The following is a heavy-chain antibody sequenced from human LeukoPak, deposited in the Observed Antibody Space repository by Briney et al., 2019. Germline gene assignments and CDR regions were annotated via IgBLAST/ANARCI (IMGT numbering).Heavy chain of an antibody. V-gene: IGHV1-2*02. CDR2: INPNSGGT. Sequence: ASVKVSCKASGYTFTGYYMHWVRQAPGQGLEWMGWINPNSGGTNYAQKFQGRVTMTRDTSISTAYMELSRLRSDDTAVYYCARDSVTMVRGVIYVLDYWGQGTLVTVSS. CDR3: ARDSVTMVRGVIYVLDY. J-gene: IGHJ4*02. D-gene: IGHD3-10*01. CDR1: GYTFTGYY.